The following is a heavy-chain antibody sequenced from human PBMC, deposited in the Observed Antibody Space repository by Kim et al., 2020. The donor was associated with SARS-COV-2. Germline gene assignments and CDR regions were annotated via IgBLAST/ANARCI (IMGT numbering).Heavy chain of an antibody. CDR3: ARVALGYCSSTSCHKGFDP. CDR2: IYYSGNT. J-gene: IGHJ5*02. Sequence: SETLSLTCTVSGGSISSYYWSWIRQPPGKGLEWIGDIYYSGNTNYNPSLKSRVTISVDTSKNQFSPKLSSVTAADTAVYYCARVALGYCSSTSCHKGFDPWGQGTLVTVSS. D-gene: IGHD2-2*01. V-gene: IGHV4-59*01. CDR1: GGSISSYY.